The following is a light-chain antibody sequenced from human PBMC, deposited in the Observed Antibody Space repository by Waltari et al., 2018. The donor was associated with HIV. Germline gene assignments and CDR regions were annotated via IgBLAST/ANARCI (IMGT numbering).Light chain of an antibody. J-gene: IGLJ2*01. CDR3: AAWDDTLNCL. V-gene: IGLV1-44*01. CDR1: TSNIGTNI. CDR2: SNN. Sequence: QSVLTQPPSASGTPGQNVTISCSANTSNIGTNIVNWYQQFPGAAPKLLIYSNNQRPSGVPARFSGSKSGTSASLAISGLQSEDEADYFFAAWDDTLNCLFGGGTKLAVL.